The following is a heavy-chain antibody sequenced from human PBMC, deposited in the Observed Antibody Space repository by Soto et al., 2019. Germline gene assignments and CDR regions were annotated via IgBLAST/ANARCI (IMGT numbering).Heavy chain of an antibody. V-gene: IGHV1-69*01. J-gene: IGHJ5*02. CDR2: IIPIFGST. CDR1: GGVFSSYA. D-gene: IGHD3-10*01. Sequence: QVQLVQSGAEVKKTGSSVKVSCKASGGVFSSYAFSWVRQAPGQGLEWVGAIIPIFGSTNYAQKFQDRVTIIADDSTSTVYMELSSLRSEDTAVYYCAKDRGTQMHLFVWDLCGQGTLVTVSS. CDR3: AKDRGTQMHLFVWDL.